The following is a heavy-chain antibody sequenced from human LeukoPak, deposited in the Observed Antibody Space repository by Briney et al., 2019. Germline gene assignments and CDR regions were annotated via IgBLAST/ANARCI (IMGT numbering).Heavy chain of an antibody. D-gene: IGHD3-10*01. J-gene: IGHJ4*02. CDR2: IHYSGNT. Sequence: SETLSLTCTVSGDSISSYYWSWIRQPPGKGLEWIGYIHYSGNTNYNPSLKSRVTISVDTSKNQFFLKLSSVTAADTAVYYCARFSGGSAYYWGQGTLVTVSS. CDR3: ARFSGGSAYY. V-gene: IGHV4-59*13. CDR1: GDSISSYY.